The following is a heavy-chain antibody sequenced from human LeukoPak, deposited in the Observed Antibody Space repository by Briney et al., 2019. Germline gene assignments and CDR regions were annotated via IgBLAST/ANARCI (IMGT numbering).Heavy chain of an antibody. D-gene: IGHD2-15*01. V-gene: IGHV4-39*01. CDR3: ARHPGRSCSGGSACPNWFDP. CDR2: ISYSGST. J-gene: IGHJ5*02. CDR1: GGSISSSTYY. Sequence: SGTLSLTCTVSGGSISSSTYYWGWIRQPPGKGLEWIGSISYSGSTYYNPSLKSRVTISVDTSKNQFSLKLTSVTAADTAVYYCARHPGRSCSGGSACPNWFDPWGQGTLVTVSS.